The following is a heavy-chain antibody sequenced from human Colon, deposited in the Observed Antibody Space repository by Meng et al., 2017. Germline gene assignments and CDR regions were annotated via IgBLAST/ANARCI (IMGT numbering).Heavy chain of an antibody. CDR3: AREEVAGIFDY. CDR1: GGSISSYY. J-gene: IGHJ4*02. D-gene: IGHD6-19*01. V-gene: IGHV4-59*01. CDR2: IYYSGST. Sequence: SETLSLTCTVSGGSISSYYWSWIRQPPGKGLEGIGYIYYSGSTNYNPSLKSRVTISVDTSKNQFSLKLSSVTAADTAVYYCAREEVAGIFDYWGQGTLVTVSS.